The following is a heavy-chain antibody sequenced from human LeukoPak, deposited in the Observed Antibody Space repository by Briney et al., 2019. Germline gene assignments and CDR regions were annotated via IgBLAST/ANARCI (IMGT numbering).Heavy chain of an antibody. J-gene: IGHJ4*02. Sequence: PGGSLRLSCAASGFTFSSYSMNWVRQAPGKGLEWVSFISSSSSYIYDADSVKGRFTISRDNARKSLYLQMNSLRAEDTAVYYCARGTMFPYYFDYWGQGTLVTVSS. V-gene: IGHV3-21*01. CDR2: ISSSSSYI. CDR1: GFTFSSYS. CDR3: ARGTMFPYYFDY. D-gene: IGHD3-10*02.